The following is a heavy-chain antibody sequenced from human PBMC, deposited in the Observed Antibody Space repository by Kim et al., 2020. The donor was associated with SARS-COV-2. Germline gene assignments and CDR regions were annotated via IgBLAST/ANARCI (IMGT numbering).Heavy chain of an antibody. CDR2: ISSSGSTI. J-gene: IGHJ6*02. V-gene: IGHV3-11*01. Sequence: GGSLRLSCAASGFTFSDYYMSWIRQAPGKGLEWVSYISSSGSTIYYADSVKGRFTISRDNAKNSLYLQMNSLRAEDTAVYYCARDQRANSSGYFYYYYGMDVWGQGTTVTVSS. CDR1: GFTFSDYY. D-gene: IGHD3-22*01. CDR3: ARDQRANSSGYFYYYYGMDV.